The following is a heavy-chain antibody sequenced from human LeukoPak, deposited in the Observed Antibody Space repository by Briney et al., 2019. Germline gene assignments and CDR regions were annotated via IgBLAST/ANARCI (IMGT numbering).Heavy chain of an antibody. D-gene: IGHD3-22*01. CDR1: GLTVSSSH. J-gene: IGHJ4*02. V-gene: IGHV3-66*01. Sequence: GGSLRLSCAVSGLTVSSSHMSWIRQAPGKGLEWVSVIYSGGGTYYAASVKGRFTISRDNSKNTVSLQMNSLRAEDTAVYYCARVYSSGYYYTFGFDYWGQGTLVTVSS. CDR2: IYSGGGT. CDR3: ARVYSSGYYYTFGFDY.